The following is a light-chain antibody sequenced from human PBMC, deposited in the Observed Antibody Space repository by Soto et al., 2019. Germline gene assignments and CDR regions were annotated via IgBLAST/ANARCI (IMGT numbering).Light chain of an antibody. V-gene: IGKV3-20*01. CDR1: QSVSSK. CDR2: GAS. CDR3: QQYGSSPPLA. Sequence: VMTQSQSPLSVSPGERATLSCRLSQSVSSKLAWDQEKPGQAQRRLVYGASTRATGIPARFSGSGSGTDFTLTIGRLEPEDFAVYSCQQYGSSPPLAFCGATKV. J-gene: IGKJ4*01.